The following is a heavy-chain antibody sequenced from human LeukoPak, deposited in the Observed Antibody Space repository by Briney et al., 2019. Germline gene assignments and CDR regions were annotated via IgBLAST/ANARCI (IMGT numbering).Heavy chain of an antibody. D-gene: IGHD6-13*01. CDR3: ARGRIAAAYQGGPDY. J-gene: IGHJ4*02. CDR2: ISSSSSYI. CDR1: GGSISSYY. V-gene: IGHV3-21*01. Sequence: ETLSLTCTVSGGSISSYYWSWVRQAPGKGLEWVSSISSSSSYIYYADSVKGRFTISRDNAKNSLYLQMNSLRAEDTAVYYCARGRIAAAYQGGPDYWGQGTLVTVSS.